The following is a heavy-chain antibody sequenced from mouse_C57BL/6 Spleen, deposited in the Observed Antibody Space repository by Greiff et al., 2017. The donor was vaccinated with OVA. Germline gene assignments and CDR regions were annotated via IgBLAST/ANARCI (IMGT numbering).Heavy chain of an antibody. J-gene: IGHJ1*03. CDR2: SRNKANDYTT. CDR3: ARDGDGYYGYFDV. CDR1: GFTFSDFY. V-gene: IGHV7-1*01. Sequence: EVNVVESGGGLVQSGRSLILSCATSGFTFSDFYMEWVRQAPGKGLEWIAASRNKANDYTTEYSASVKGRFIVSRDTSQSILYLQMNALRAEDTAIYYCARDGDGYYGYFDVWGTGTTVTVSS. D-gene: IGHD2-3*01.